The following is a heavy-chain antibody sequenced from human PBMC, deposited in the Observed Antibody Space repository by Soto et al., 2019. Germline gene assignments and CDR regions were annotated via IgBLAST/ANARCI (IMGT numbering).Heavy chain of an antibody. Sequence: EVQLLEAGGGLVQPGGSLRLSWAGSGFTFSDYAISWVRQAPGKGLEWVSAMSGSGGSIYYADFVKGRFTISRDNSKNTVYLQMSSLRGEDTAIYYCAKTFGSNWLLDYWGRGTLVTVSS. CDR1: GFTFSDYA. V-gene: IGHV3-23*01. D-gene: IGHD1-1*01. CDR2: MSGSGGSI. CDR3: AKTFGSNWLLDY. J-gene: IGHJ4*02.